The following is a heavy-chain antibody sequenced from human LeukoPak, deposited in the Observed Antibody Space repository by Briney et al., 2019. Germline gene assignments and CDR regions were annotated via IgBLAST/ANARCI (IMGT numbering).Heavy chain of an antibody. V-gene: IGHV3-23*01. CDR3: AKDTQAEIFEVVTPRPHYWYFDL. CDR2: YSGRGGST. J-gene: IGHJ2*01. D-gene: IGHD3-3*01. CDR1: GFTFSSYA. Sequence: GGSLRLSCAASGFTFSSYAMSWVRQAPGKGLEWVSAYSGRGGSTHYADSVKGRFPISRDNSKNTLYLQMNSLRAEDTAVYYCAKDTQAEIFEVVTPRPHYWYFDLWGRGTLVTVFS.